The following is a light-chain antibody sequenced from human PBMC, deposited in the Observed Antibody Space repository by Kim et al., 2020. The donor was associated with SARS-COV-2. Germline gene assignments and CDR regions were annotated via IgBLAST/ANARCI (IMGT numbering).Light chain of an antibody. Sequence: QSALTQPASVSGSPGQSITISCTGTSSDVGGYNYVSWYQQHPGKAPKLMFYDVSNRPSGVSNRFSGSKSGNTASLTISGLQAEDEADYYCSSYTSSSTLVVFGGGTQVTVL. CDR2: DVS. V-gene: IGLV2-14*03. CDR3: SSYTSSSTLVV. J-gene: IGLJ2*01. CDR1: SSDVGGYNY.